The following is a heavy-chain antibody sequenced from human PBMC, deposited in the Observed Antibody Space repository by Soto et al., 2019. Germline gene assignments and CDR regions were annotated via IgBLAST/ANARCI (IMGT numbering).Heavy chain of an antibody. Sequence: PGGSLRLSCAASGFTFSSYAMHWVRQAPGKGLEWVAVISYDGSNKYYADSVKGRFTISRDNSKNTLYLQMNSLRAEDTAVYYCARSQPRITMIVVTPGDYYYYGMDVWGQGTTVTVSS. V-gene: IGHV3-30-3*01. J-gene: IGHJ6*02. CDR2: ISYDGSNK. D-gene: IGHD3-22*01. CDR1: GFTFSSYA. CDR3: ARSQPRITMIVVTPGDYYYYGMDV.